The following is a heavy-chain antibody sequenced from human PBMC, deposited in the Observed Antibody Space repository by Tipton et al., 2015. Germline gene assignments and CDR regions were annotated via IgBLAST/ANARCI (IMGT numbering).Heavy chain of an antibody. J-gene: IGHJ6*02. CDR1: SDSISKYY. Sequence: TLSLTCSVSSDSISKYYWSWIRQPPGKELEWIGYIQYSGSTNYNPSLKRRVTISLDTSKNQFSLTLNSVAAADTAVYYCARDLEHGMDVWGHGTTVTVSS. D-gene: IGHD5-24*01. V-gene: IGHV4-59*01. CDR3: ARDLEHGMDV. CDR2: IQYSGST.